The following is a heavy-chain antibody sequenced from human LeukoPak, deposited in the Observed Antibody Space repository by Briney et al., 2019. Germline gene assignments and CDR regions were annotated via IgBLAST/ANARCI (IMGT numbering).Heavy chain of an antibody. CDR2: INHSGST. J-gene: IGHJ4*02. Sequence: KPSETLSLTCAVYGGSFSGYYWSWIRQPPGKGLEWIGEINHSGSTNYNPSLKNRVTISVDTSKNQFSLKLSSVTAADTAVYYCAAGSESYDSRGYSYYFDYWGQGTLVTVSS. V-gene: IGHV4-34*01. D-gene: IGHD3-22*01. CDR3: AAGSESYDSRGYSYYFDY. CDR1: GGSFSGYY.